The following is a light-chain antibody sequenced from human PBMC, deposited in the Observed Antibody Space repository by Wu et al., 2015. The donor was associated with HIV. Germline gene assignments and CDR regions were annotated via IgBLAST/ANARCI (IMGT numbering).Light chain of an antibody. Sequence: EIVLTQSPATLSLSPGETATLSCRASQSVNSYLTWYQQKPGQAPRLLIYDASNRATGIPARFSGSGSGTDFTLSISRLEPEDFAVYYCQHYFTSPRTWTFGQGTKVEMK. CDR1: QSVNSY. CDR2: DAS. J-gene: IGKJ1*01. V-gene: IGKV3-11*01. CDR3: QHYFTSPRTWT.